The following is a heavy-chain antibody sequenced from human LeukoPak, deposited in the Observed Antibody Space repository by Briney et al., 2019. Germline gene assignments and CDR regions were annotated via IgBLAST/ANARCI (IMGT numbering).Heavy chain of an antibody. V-gene: IGHV3-30*18. CDR1: GFTFTDYG. Sequence: GGSLRLSCEASGFTFTDYGMHWVRQAPGKGLEWVAVISYDGNNKYYADSVKDRFTISRDNSKNTLDLQMSSLRGVDTAVYYCVKDAYPNYFDYWGQGTLVTVSS. J-gene: IGHJ4*02. D-gene: IGHD3-16*01. CDR3: VKDAYPNYFDY. CDR2: ISYDGNNK.